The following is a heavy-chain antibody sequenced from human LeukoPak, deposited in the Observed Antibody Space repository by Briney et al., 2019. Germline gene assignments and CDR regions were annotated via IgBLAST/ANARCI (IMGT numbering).Heavy chain of an antibody. V-gene: IGHV3-23*01. Sequence: PGGSLRLSCAASGFTFSSYAMSWVRQAPGKGLEWVSTISGSGGVIHYADSVKGPFTISRDNSKNTLYLQVSSLRVEDAAVYLCVKEGGYYYFEYWGQGTPVTVSS. D-gene: IGHD3-22*01. CDR1: GFTFSSYA. CDR3: VKEGGYYYFEY. J-gene: IGHJ4*02. CDR2: ISGSGGVI.